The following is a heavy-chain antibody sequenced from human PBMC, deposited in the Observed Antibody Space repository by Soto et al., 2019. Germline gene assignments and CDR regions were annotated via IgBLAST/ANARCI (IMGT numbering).Heavy chain of an antibody. CDR2: IWSDGSDK. J-gene: IGHJ4*02. CDR3: ARDKYSSGSGGIDN. D-gene: IGHD6-19*01. CDR1: GFTFSGYG. Sequence: GGSLRLSCAASGFTFSGYGLNWVRQAPGKGLEWVALIWSDGSDKYYTDSVKGRFTISRDNSKNTLYLQMDSLRAEDTAVYYCARDKYSSGSGGIDNWGQGTLVTVSS. V-gene: IGHV3-33*01.